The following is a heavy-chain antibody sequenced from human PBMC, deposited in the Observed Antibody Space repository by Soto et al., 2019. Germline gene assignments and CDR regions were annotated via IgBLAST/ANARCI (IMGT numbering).Heavy chain of an antibody. CDR3: ARGALRWSTSWDFDY. V-gene: IGHV4-34*01. CDR1: GGSFSGYY. Sequence: SETLSLTCAVYGGSFSGYYWSWIRQPPGKGLEWFGEINHSGSTYYNPSLKSRVTISVDRSKNQFSLKLSSVTAADTAVYYCARGALRWSTSWDFDYWGQGILVTVSS. D-gene: IGHD4-17*01. J-gene: IGHJ4*02. CDR2: INHSGST.